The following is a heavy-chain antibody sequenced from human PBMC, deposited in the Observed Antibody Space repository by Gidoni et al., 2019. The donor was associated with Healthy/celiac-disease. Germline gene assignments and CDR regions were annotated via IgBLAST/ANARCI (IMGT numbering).Heavy chain of an antibody. D-gene: IGHD3-10*01. CDR1: GGSISSYY. CDR3: ARGVRGNNY. CDR2: IYYSGST. V-gene: IGHV4-59*01. J-gene: IGHJ4*02. Sequence: QVQLQELGPGLVKPSETLSLTCTVSGGSISSYYWSWIRQPPGKGLEWIGYIYYSGSTNYNPSLKSRVTISVDTSKNQFSLKLSSVTAADTAVYYCARGVRGNNYWGQGTLVTVSS.